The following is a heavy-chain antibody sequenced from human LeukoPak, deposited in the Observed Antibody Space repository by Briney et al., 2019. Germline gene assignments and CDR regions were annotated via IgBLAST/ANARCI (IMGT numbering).Heavy chain of an antibody. CDR1: GGSFSGYY. V-gene: IGHV4-34*01. Sequence: PSETLSLTCAVYGGSFSGYYWSWIRQPPGKGLEWIGEINHSGSTNYNPSLKSRVTISVDTSKNQFSLKLSSVTAADTAVYYCARATGNSLHRYFDLWGRGTLVTVSS. J-gene: IGHJ2*01. D-gene: IGHD4-4*01. CDR3: ARATGNSLHRYFDL. CDR2: INHSGST.